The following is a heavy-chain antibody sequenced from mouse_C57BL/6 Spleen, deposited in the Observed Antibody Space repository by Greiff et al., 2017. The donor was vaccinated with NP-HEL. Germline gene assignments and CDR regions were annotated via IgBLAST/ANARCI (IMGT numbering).Heavy chain of an antibody. CDR3: ARALYGYYFDY. Sequence: QVQLKQSGPGLVQPSQSLSITCTVSGFSLTSYGVHWVRQSPGKGLEWLGVIWSGGSTDYNAAFISRLSISKDNSTSQVFLKMNRLQADDTAIYCCARALYGYYFDYWGQGTTLTVSS. CDR1: GFSLTSYG. J-gene: IGHJ2*01. CDR2: IWSGGST. V-gene: IGHV2-2*01. D-gene: IGHD1-1*01.